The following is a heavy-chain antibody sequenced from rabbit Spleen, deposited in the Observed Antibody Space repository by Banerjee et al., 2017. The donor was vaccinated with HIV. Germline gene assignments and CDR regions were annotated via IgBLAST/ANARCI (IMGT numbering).Heavy chain of an antibody. CDR1: GFSFSSSDY. CDR3: AKNGGMLDYRL. CDR2: IAGSSGST. Sequence: QSLEESGGGLVQPEGSLALTCKASGFSFSSSDYICWVRQAPGKGLEWISCIAGSSGSTYYASWAKGRFTISKTSSTTVTLQMTSLTAADTATYFCAKNGGMLDYRLWGPGTLVTVS. J-gene: IGHJ4*01. V-gene: IGHV1S40*01. D-gene: IGHD6-1*01.